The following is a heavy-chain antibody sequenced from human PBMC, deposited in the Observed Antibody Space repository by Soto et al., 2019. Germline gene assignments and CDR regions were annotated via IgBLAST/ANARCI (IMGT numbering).Heavy chain of an antibody. CDR3: ARRHYDFWSCISYYYYMDV. J-gene: IGHJ6*03. D-gene: IGHD3-3*01. V-gene: IGHV1-8*01. CDR1: GYTFTSYD. CDR2: MNPNSGNT. Sequence: QVQLVQSGAEVKKPGASVKVSCKASGYTFTSYDINWVRQATGQGLEWMGWMNPNSGNTGYAQKFQGRVTMTRNTSISTAYMELSSLRSEDTAVYYCARRHYDFWSCISYYYYMDVWGKGTTVTVSS.